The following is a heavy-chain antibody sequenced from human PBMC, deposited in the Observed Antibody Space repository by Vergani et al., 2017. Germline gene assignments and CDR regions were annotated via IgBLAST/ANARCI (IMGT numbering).Heavy chain of an antibody. V-gene: IGHV3-49*03. D-gene: IGHD1-26*01. CDR2: IRSKAYGGTT. CDR1: GFTFGDYA. Sequence: EVQLVESGGGLVQPGRSLRLSCTASGFTFGDYAMSWFRQAPGKGLEWVGFIRSKAYGGTTEYAASVKGRFTISRDNSKNTLYLQMNSLRAEDTAVYYCAKDLRWELPLGFDYWGQGTLVTVSS. CDR3: AKDLRWELPLGFDY. J-gene: IGHJ4*02.